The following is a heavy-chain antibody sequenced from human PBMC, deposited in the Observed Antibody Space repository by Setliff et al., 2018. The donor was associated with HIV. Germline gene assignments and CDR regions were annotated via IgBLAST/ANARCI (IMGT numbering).Heavy chain of an antibody. J-gene: IGHJ6*03. V-gene: IGHV4-61*08. CDR1: SSSIRSGGYY. CDR3: ARGRVVRGVITTYYYMDV. D-gene: IGHD3-10*01. Sequence: SETLSLTCTVSSSSIRSGGYYWNWIRQHPGKGLEWIGYIYHSGTTNYNPSLKSRVTISVDTSNNQFSLKLSSVTAADTAVYYCARGRVVRGVITTYYYMDVWGKGTTVTVSS. CDR2: IYHSGTT.